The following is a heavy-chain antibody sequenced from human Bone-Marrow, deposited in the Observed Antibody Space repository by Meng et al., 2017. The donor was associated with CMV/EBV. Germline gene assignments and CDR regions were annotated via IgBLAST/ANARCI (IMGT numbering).Heavy chain of an antibody. J-gene: IGHJ6*02. CDR3: ARGTPPGTMRAPEYYYYYGMDV. D-gene: IGHD3-22*01. V-gene: IGHV1-69*05. Sequence: SVKVSCKASGGTFRSYAISWVRQAPGQGLEWMGGIIPIFGTANYAQKFQGRVTITTDESTSTAYMELSSLRSEDTAVYYCARGTPPGTMRAPEYYYYYGMDVWGQGTTVTVSS. CDR2: IIPIFGTA. CDR1: GGTFRSYA.